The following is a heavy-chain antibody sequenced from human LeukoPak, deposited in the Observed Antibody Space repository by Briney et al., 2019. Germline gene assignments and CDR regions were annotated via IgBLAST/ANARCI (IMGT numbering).Heavy chain of an antibody. V-gene: IGHV3-9*01. CDR3: AKDNKASWELAGLRFDP. CDR1: GFTFDDYA. Sequence: PGGSLRLSCAASGFTFDDYAMHWVRQAPGKGLEWVSGISWNSGSIGYADSVKGRFTISRDNAKNSLYLQMNSLRAEDTALYYCAKDNKASWELAGLRFDPWGQGTLVTVSS. J-gene: IGHJ5*02. D-gene: IGHD1-26*01. CDR2: ISWNSGSI.